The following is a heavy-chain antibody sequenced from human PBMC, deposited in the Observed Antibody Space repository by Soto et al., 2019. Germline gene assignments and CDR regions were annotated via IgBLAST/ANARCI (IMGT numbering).Heavy chain of an antibody. Sequence: QVQLQESGPGLVKPSETLSLTCTVSGGSISSYYWSWIRQPPGQGLEWIGYIYYSGSTNYNPSLKSRVTIAVDTSKNQFSLKLSSVTAADTAVYYCARDWVRYFDWPPGMDVWGKGTTVTVSS. CDR1: GGSISSYY. J-gene: IGHJ6*04. V-gene: IGHV4-59*01. CDR2: IYYSGST. D-gene: IGHD3-9*01. CDR3: ARDWVRYFDWPPGMDV.